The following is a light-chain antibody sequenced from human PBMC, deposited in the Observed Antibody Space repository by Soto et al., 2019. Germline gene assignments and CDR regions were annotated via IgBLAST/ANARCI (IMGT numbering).Light chain of an antibody. CDR1: SSDVGSYNF. Sequence: QSVLTQPRSVSGSPGQSVIISCTGTSSDVGSYNFVSWHQRHPGKAPKLMIYDVAKRPSGVPDRFSGSKSGNTASLTISGLQAEDEADYYCCTFAGRYSYVFGSGTKATVL. J-gene: IGLJ1*01. CDR2: DVA. V-gene: IGLV2-11*01. CDR3: CTFAGRYSYV.